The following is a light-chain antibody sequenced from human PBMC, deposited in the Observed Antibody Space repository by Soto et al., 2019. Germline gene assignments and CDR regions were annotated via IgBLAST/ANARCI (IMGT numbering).Light chain of an antibody. CDR2: AAS. CDR3: QYYKKGPRT. J-gene: IGKJ1*01. Sequence: EIQMTQSPASLSASVGARVTITCRASQVISNYLAWYQQKPGKAPKLLIYAASTLPTGVPSRFSGSGSGTDFTLTISSLQPEDGATYYCQYYKKGPRTFGQGTKVEIK. CDR1: QVISNY. V-gene: IGKV1-27*01.